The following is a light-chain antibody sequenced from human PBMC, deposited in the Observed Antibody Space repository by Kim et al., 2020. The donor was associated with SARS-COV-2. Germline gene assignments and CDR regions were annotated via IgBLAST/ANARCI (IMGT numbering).Light chain of an antibody. CDR3: SAWDDSLSGAL. J-gene: IGLJ2*01. Sequence: GQRVTISCSENSSNIASYYVYWYQQLPGTAPRLLIYRNTQRPSGVPDRFSGSKSGTSASLAIGGLRSEDEADYYCSAWDDSLSGALFGGGTQLTVL. CDR1: SSNIASYY. CDR2: RNT. V-gene: IGLV1-47*01.